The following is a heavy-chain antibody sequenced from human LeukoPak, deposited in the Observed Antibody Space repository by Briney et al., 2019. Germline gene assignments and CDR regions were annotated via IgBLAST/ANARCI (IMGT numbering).Heavy chain of an antibody. CDR2: LNQDGSEK. D-gene: IGHD2-8*01. V-gene: IGHV3-7*01. CDR1: GFTFSSYW. CDR3: ATLNGPLFEY. Sequence: GGSLRLSCAASGFTFSSYWMNWVRQAPGKGLEWVANLNQDGSEKYYVDSVKGRFTISRDNAKNSLYLQMSSLRAEDTAVYYCATLNGPLFEYWGQGTLVTVSS. J-gene: IGHJ4*02.